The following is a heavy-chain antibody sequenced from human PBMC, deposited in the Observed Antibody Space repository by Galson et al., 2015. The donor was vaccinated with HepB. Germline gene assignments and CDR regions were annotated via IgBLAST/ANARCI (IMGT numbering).Heavy chain of an antibody. CDR1: GYTFTSYY. Sequence: SVKVSCKASGYTFTSYYMHWVRQAPGQGLEWMGIINPSGGSTSYAQKLQGRVTMTRDTSTSTVYMELSSLRSEDTAVYYCARDRWTYYYDSSGSGAFDIWGQGTMVTVSS. V-gene: IGHV1-46*04. D-gene: IGHD3-22*01. CDR2: INPSGGST. CDR3: ARDRWTYYYDSSGSGAFDI. J-gene: IGHJ3*02.